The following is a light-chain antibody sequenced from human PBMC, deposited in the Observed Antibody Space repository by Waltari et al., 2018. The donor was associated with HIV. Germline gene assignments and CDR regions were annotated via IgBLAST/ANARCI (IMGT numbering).Light chain of an antibody. Sequence: DIQITQDPSSLSASIGDRVTITCRASQDISKFFAWYQAKPGKPPKLLIYAASALQFGVPSRFSGRGSGTDFTLTISSLQPEDVATYYCQKCDRDPVTVGGGTTVDIK. CDR2: AAS. CDR1: QDISKF. V-gene: IGKV1-27*01. CDR3: QKCDRDPVT. J-gene: IGKJ4*01.